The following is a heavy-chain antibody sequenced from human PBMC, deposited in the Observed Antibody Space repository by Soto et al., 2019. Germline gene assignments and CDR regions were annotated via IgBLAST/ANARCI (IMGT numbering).Heavy chain of an antibody. D-gene: IGHD3-10*01. Sequence: QVQLVQSGAEVKKPGASVKVSCKASGYTFTSYGISWVRQAPGQGLEWMGWISAYNGNTNYAQKLQGRVTMTTDTSTSTAYMELRSLRSDDTAMYYCARYYYGSGISYYYYYGMDVWGQGTTVTVSS. CDR2: ISAYNGNT. CDR3: ARYYYGSGISYYYYYGMDV. CDR1: GYTFTSYG. J-gene: IGHJ6*02. V-gene: IGHV1-18*01.